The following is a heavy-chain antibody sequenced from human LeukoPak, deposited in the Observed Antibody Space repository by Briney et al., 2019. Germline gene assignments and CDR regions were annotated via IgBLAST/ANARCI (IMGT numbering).Heavy chain of an antibody. V-gene: IGHV4-59*11. CDR2: IYYSGST. Sequence: SETLSLTCTVSGGSISSHYWSWIRQPPGKGLEWIGYIYYSGSTNYNPSLKSRVTISVDTSKNQFSLKLSSVTAADTAVYYCARGSSGYDSSGYSFDYWGQGTLVTVSS. D-gene: IGHD3-22*01. CDR1: GGSISSHY. J-gene: IGHJ4*02. CDR3: ARGSSGYDSSGYSFDY.